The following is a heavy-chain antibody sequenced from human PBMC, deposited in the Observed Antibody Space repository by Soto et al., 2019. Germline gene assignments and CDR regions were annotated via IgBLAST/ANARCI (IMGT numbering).Heavy chain of an antibody. CDR2: IYYSGST. V-gene: IGHV4-59*01. Sequence: SETLSLTCTVSGGSISSYYWSWIRQPPGKGLEWIGYIYYSGSTNYNPSLKSRVTISVDTSKNQFSLKLSSVTAADTAVYYCASGYSYGNGVYYYGMDVWGQGTTVTVSS. CDR3: ASGYSYGNGVYYYGMDV. D-gene: IGHD5-18*01. CDR1: GGSISSYY. J-gene: IGHJ6*02.